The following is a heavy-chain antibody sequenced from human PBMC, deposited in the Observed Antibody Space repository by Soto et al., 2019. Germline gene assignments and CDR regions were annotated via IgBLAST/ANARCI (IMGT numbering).Heavy chain of an antibody. CDR2: ISSSSSYI. CDR1: GFTFSSYS. J-gene: IGHJ4*02. V-gene: IGHV3-21*01. D-gene: IGHD4-17*01. Sequence: GGSLRLSCAASGFTFSSYSMNWVRQAPGKGLEWVSSISSSSSYIYYADSVKGRFTISRDNAKNSLYLQMNSLRAEDTAVYYCASDSTTVVTPNFDYWGQGTLVTVSS. CDR3: ASDSTTVVTPNFDY.